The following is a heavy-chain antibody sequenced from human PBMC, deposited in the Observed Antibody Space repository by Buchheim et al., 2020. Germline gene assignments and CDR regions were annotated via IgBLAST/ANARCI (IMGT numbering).Heavy chain of an antibody. J-gene: IGHJ6*02. Sequence: QVQLQESGPGLVKPSQTLSLTCTVSGGSVSSGSYYWSWIRQPAGKGLEWIGRVYATGVTMYNPSLTSRVIISVDTSKNQFALSLGSVTAADPAVYFCAREGGVTGWPHYEIDVWGPGT. CDR1: GGSVSSGSYY. D-gene: IGHD6-19*01. V-gene: IGHV4-61*02. CDR2: VYATGVT. CDR3: AREGGVTGWPHYEIDV.